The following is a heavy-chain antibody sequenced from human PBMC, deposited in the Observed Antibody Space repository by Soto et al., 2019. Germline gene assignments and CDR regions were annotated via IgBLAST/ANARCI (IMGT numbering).Heavy chain of an antibody. V-gene: IGHV4-34*01. D-gene: IGHD1-1*01. CDR2: ISNSGRT. CDR1: GGSFSDSY. J-gene: IGHJ5*01. Sequence: SETLSLTCAVFGGSFSDSYWSWIRQSPGKGLEWIGEISNSGRTYYNPSLKSRVTISGDTSKNLFSLEVRSVAAADTGTYYCARGRPAIATRWFDSWGQGILVTVSS. CDR3: ARGRPAIATRWFDS.